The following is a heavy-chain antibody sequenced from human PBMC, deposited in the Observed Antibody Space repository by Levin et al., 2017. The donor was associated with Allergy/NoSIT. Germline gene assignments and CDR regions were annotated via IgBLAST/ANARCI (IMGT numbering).Heavy chain of an antibody. Sequence: GGSLRLSCAASGFTFSSYWMSWVRQAPGKGLEWVANIKQDGSEKYYVDSVKGRFTISRDNAKNSLYLQMNSLRAEDTAVYYCARVSPYYYGSGRESGMDVWGQGTTVTVSS. CDR1: GFTFSSYW. CDR2: IKQDGSEK. J-gene: IGHJ6*02. CDR3: ARVSPYYYGSGRESGMDV. D-gene: IGHD3-10*01. V-gene: IGHV3-7*01.